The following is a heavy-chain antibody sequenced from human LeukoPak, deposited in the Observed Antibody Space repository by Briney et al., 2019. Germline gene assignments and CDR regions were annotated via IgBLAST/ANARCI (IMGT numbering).Heavy chain of an antibody. D-gene: IGHD3-22*01. Sequence: ASVKVSCKASGYTFTNYYVHWVRQAPGQGLEWMGIIKPSGGGTSYALKFQGRVTMTRDTSTSTAYIELSSLRSEDTAMYYCARDHFDSSGYYYLLGYFEHWGQGTLVTVSS. CDR3: ARDHFDSSGYYYLLGYFEH. CDR2: IKPSGGGT. CDR1: GYTFTNYY. J-gene: IGHJ1*01. V-gene: IGHV1-46*01.